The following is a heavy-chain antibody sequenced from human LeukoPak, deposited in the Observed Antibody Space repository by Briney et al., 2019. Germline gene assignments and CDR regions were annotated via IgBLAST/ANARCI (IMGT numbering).Heavy chain of an antibody. CDR3: ANVGFYDFWSGFGYGMDV. V-gene: IGHV3-23*01. J-gene: IGHJ6*02. CDR1: GFTFSSYA. D-gene: IGHD3-3*01. CDR2: ISGSGGST. Sequence: GGSLRLSCAASGFTFSSYAMSWVRQAPGKGLEWVSAISGSGGSTYYADSVKGRFTIPRDNSKNTLYLQMNSLRAEDTAVYYCANVGFYDFWSGFGYGMDVWGQGTTVTVSS.